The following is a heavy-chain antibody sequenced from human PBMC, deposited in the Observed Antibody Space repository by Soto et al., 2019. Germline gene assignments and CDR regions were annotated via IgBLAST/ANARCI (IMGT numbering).Heavy chain of an antibody. J-gene: IGHJ4*02. CDR3: ARPISSRAVAGLDY. V-gene: IGHV3-33*01. D-gene: IGHD6-19*01. CDR1: GFTFSRYG. CDR2: IWYDGRNK. Sequence: QVQLVESGGGVVQPGRSLRLSCAASGFTFSRYGMHLVLQAPGKGLEWVAVIWYDGRNKYYADSVKGRFTISRDNSKKTLYLQMTSLRAEDTAVYYCARPISSRAVAGLDYWGQGNMVTVS.